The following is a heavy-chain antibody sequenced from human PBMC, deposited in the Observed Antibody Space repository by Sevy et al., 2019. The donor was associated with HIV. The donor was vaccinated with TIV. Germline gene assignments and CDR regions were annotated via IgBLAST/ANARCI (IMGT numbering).Heavy chain of an antibody. CDR1: GFTFSSDG. CDR3: AKDLPDSSIADYYYYGMDV. Sequence: GGSLRLSCAASGFTFSSDGMHWVRQAPGKALEWVAVISYDGSNKYYADSVKGRFTISRDNSKNTLYLQMNSLRAEDSAVYYCAKDLPDSSIADYYYYGMDVWGQGTTVTVSS. CDR2: ISYDGSNK. D-gene: IGHD6-13*01. V-gene: IGHV3-30*18. J-gene: IGHJ6*02.